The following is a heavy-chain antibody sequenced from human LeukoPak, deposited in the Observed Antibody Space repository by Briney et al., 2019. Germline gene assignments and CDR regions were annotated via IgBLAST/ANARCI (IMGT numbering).Heavy chain of an antibody. J-gene: IGHJ4*02. Sequence: PGGSLRLSCAAPEFTFSRYWMHWVRQAPGKGLVWVSRIKGDGSSTTYADSVKGRFTISRDNAKNTLYLQMNRLTAEDKPVYYCARGAYCGGDCPLPNSLYWGRGTLVTVSS. D-gene: IGHD2-21*01. CDR2: IKGDGSST. V-gene: IGHV3-74*01. CDR3: ARGAYCGGDCPLPNSLY. CDR1: EFTFSRYW.